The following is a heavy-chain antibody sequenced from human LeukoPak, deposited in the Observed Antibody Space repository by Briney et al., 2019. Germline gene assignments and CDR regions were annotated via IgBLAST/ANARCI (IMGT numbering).Heavy chain of an antibody. CDR1: GYSFTSYW. D-gene: IGHD6-19*01. Sequence: GESLKISCKGSGYSFTSYWIGWVRQMPGKGLEWMGLIYPGDSDTRYSPSFQGQVTISADKSISTAYLQWSSLKASDTAMYYCARRLVAGKLLYAFDIWGQGTMVTVSS. CDR2: IYPGDSDT. J-gene: IGHJ3*02. CDR3: ARRLVAGKLLYAFDI. V-gene: IGHV5-51*01.